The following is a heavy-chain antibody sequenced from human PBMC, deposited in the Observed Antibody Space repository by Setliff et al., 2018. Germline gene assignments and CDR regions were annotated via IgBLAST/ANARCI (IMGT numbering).Heavy chain of an antibody. J-gene: IGHJ4*02. D-gene: IGHD5-18*01. CDR1: GFSLRSSGMA. V-gene: IGHV2-5*02. Sequence: GPTLVNPTQTLTLTCSFSGFSLRSSGMAVGWIRQPPGKALEWLALIYWDDVKRYSPFLKNRLTITQDTSKNQVVLTLTNMDPVDTATYYCAHRGGYGVDSLYYFDVWGQGTLVTVSS. CDR3: AHRGGYGVDSLYYFDV. CDR2: IYWDDVK.